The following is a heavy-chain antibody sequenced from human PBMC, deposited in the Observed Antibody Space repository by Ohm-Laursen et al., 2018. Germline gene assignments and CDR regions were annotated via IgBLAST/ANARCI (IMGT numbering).Heavy chain of an antibody. CDR1: GYSITNPYY. Sequence: GTLSLTCTVSGYSITNPYYWAWIRQPPGKGLEWIGSIYQSGSTYYNPSLKSRVTMSIDTSKNQFSLKLSSVTAADTAVYYCARRSSGGFEYWGHGTLVTVSS. CDR2: IYQSGST. J-gene: IGHJ4*01. CDR3: ARRSSGGFEY. V-gene: IGHV4-38-2*02. D-gene: IGHD3-22*01.